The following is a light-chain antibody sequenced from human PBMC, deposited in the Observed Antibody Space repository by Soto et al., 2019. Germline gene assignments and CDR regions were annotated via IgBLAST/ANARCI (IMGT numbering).Light chain of an antibody. CDR1: QSVASSN. Sequence: EIVLTQSPGTLSLSPGERATLSCRASQSVASSNLAWYQQRPGQAPRLLMYGASSRATGIPDRFSGSGSGKDFTLTIGRLEPEDFAVYYCQQYGSSPPATFGQGTNLEIK. V-gene: IGKV3-20*01. CDR2: GAS. CDR3: QQYGSSPPAT. J-gene: IGKJ2*01.